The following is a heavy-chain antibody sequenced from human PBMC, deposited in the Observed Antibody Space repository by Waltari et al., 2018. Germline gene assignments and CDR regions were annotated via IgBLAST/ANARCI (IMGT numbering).Heavy chain of an antibody. CDR1: RFTFRPYC. Sequence: EVQLVESGGGLVKPGASLRPSCAASRFTFRPYCMTWVRQAPGKGLEWVSSITSSSNHIYYADSVKGQFTISRDNAKHSLTLQMNSLRAEDTAVYYCAREGESTSNDYWGQGTLVTVSS. CDR2: ITSSSNHI. V-gene: IGHV3-21*03. J-gene: IGHJ4*02. CDR3: AREGESTSNDY.